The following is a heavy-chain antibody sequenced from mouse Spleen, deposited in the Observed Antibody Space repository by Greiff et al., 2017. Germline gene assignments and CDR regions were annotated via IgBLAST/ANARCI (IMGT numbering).Heavy chain of an antibody. Sequence: QVQLKQSGAELMKPGASVKISCKATGYTFSSYWIEWVKQRPGHGLEWIGEILPGSGSTNYNEKFKGKATFTADTSSNTAYMQLSSLTSEDSAVYYCARPEATGPFAYWGQGTLVTVSA. CDR2: ILPGSGST. CDR3: ARPEATGPFAY. V-gene: IGHV1-9*01. J-gene: IGHJ3*01. CDR1: GYTFSSYW. D-gene: IGHD3-2*02.